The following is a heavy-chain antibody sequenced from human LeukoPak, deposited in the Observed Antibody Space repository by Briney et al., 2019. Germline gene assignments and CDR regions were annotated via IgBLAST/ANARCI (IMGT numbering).Heavy chain of an antibody. Sequence: ASVKVSCKASGYTFTSYGISWVRQAPGQGLEWMGWISAYNGDTNYAQKFQGRVTMTRNTSISTAYMELSSLRSEDTAVYYCARRKQQLAPSPYYYYGMDVWGQGTTVTISS. V-gene: IGHV1-18*01. J-gene: IGHJ6*02. CDR1: GYTFTSYG. CDR3: ARRKQQLAPSPYYYYGMDV. CDR2: ISAYNGDT. D-gene: IGHD6-13*01.